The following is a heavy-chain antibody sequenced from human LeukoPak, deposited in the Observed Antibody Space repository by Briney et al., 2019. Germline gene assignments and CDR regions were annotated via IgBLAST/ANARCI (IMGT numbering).Heavy chain of an antibody. CDR2: IYYSGST. Sequence: SETLSLTCTVSGGSISSGDYYWSWIRQPPGKGLEWIGYIYYSGSTYYNLSLKSRVTMSVDTSKNQFSLKLSSVTAADTAVYYCARVSYDYVWGSYLPFDYWGQGTLVTVSS. CDR3: ARVSYDYVWGSYLPFDY. CDR1: GGSISSGDYY. V-gene: IGHV4-30-4*08. D-gene: IGHD3-16*02. J-gene: IGHJ4*02.